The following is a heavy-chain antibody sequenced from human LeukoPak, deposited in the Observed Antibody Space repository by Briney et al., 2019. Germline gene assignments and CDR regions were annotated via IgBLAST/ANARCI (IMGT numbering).Heavy chain of an antibody. Sequence: PGGSLRLSCAASGFTFDDYAMHWVRQAPGKGLEWVSLISWDGGSTYYADSVKGRFTISRDNSKNSLYLQMNSLRAEDTALYYCAKDKGYSSSWYLFDYWGQGTLATVSS. J-gene: IGHJ4*02. V-gene: IGHV3-43D*04. CDR1: GFTFDDYA. CDR2: ISWDGGST. CDR3: AKDKGYSSSWYLFDY. D-gene: IGHD6-13*01.